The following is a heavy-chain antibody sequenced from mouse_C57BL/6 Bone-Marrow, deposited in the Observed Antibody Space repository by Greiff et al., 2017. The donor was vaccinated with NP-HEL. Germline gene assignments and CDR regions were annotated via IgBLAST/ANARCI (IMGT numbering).Heavy chain of an antibody. CDR1: GYTFTNYW. J-gene: IGHJ4*01. D-gene: IGHD2-4*01. Sequence: VQLQQSGAELVRPGTSVKMSCKASGYTFTNYWIGWAKQRPGHGLEWIGDIYPGGGYTNYNEKFKGKATLTADKSSSTAYMQFSSLTSEDSAIYYSARRTPDYGYAMDYWGQGTSVTVSS. CDR3: ARRTPDYGYAMDY. CDR2: IYPGGGYT. V-gene: IGHV1-63*01.